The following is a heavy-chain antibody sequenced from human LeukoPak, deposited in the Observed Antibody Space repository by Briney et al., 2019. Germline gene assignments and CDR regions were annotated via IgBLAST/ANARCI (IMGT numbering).Heavy chain of an antibody. V-gene: IGHV1-8*03. CDR3: ARDIRDSSGYYDY. J-gene: IGHJ4*02. CDR1: GYTFTSYD. D-gene: IGHD3-22*01. Sequence: ASVKVSCKASGYTFTSYDINWVRQATGQGLEWMGWMNPNSGNTGYAQKFQGRVTITRNTSISTAYMELSSLRSEDTAVYYCARDIRDSSGYYDYWGQGTLVTVSS. CDR2: MNPNSGNT.